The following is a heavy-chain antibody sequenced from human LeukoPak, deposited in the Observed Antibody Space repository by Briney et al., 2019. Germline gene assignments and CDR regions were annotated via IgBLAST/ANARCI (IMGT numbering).Heavy chain of an antibody. CDR2: INPRGGST. Sequence: ASVKVSCKASGYTFTSHFMHWVRQAPGQGLEWMGIINPRGGSTSYTQKFQGRVTMTRDTSTSTVYMELSSLRSEDTAVYYCARDLWGIVVVPAVQFDYWGQGTLVTVSS. CDR3: ARDLWGIVVVPAVQFDY. J-gene: IGHJ4*02. CDR1: GYTFTSHF. V-gene: IGHV1-46*01. D-gene: IGHD2-2*01.